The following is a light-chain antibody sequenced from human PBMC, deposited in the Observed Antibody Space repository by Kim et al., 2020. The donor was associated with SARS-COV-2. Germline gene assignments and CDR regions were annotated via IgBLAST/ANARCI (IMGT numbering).Light chain of an antibody. J-gene: IGLJ2*01. CDR2: YDK. V-gene: IGLV3-21*04. CDR1: NVGSKS. CDR3: HVWDTGSDHLV. Sequence: SYELTQPPSVSVAPGETATITCGGNNVGSKSVHWYQQKPGQAPLLVIYYDKDRPSEIPERFSGFNSGNTATLTISGVEPGDEADYYCHVWDTGSDHLVFGGGTQLTVL.